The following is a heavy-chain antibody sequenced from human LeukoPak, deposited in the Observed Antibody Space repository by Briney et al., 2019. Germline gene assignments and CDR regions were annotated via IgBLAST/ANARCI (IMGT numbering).Heavy chain of an antibody. Sequence: GGSLRLSCAASGFTFSSYGMHWVRQAPGKGLEWGAGISYDGSNKYYAASVKGRFTISRDNSKNTLYLQMNSLRAEDTAVYYCAKDQGYFDWLSLLDYWGQGTLVTVSS. CDR2: ISYDGSNK. CDR1: GFTFSSYG. J-gene: IGHJ4*02. CDR3: AKDQGYFDWLSLLDY. D-gene: IGHD3-9*01. V-gene: IGHV3-30*18.